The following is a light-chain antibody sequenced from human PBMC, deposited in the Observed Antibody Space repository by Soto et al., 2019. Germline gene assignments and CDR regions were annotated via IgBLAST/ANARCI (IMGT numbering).Light chain of an antibody. CDR2: LEPSGSY. J-gene: IGLJ3*02. CDR3: ETWDSNRV. Sequence: QLVLTQSSSASASLGSSVKLTCSLNSGPSDYIIAWHQQQPGKAPRYLMKLEPSGSYNKGSGVPDRFSGSSSGTDRYLTISNLQSEDEADYYCETWDSNRVFGGGTKLTVL. CDR1: SGPSDYI. V-gene: IGLV4-60*03.